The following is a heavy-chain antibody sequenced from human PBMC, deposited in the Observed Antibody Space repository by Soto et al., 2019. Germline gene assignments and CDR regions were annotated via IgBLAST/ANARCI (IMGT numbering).Heavy chain of an antibody. J-gene: IGHJ6*02. CDR3: TTDPPTAVIAVAATGYYYGMDV. V-gene: IGHV3-15*07. Sequence: GGSLRLSCAASGFTFSNAWMNWVRQAPGKGLEWVGRIKSKTDGGTTDYAAPVKGRFTISRDDSKNTLYLQMNSLKTEDTAVYYCTTDPPTAVIAVAATGYYYGMDVWGQGTTVTVSS. D-gene: IGHD6-19*01. CDR2: IKSKTDGGTT. CDR1: GFTFSNAW.